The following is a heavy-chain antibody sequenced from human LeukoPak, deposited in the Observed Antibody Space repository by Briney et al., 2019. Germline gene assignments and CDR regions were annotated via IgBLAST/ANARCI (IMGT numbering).Heavy chain of an antibody. CDR3: AKGVGIAAAGDYFDY. Sequence: GGSLRLSCAASEFTLSTGFTYSNYWMSWVRQAPGKGLQWVANIKQDGSDKYYVDSVKGRFIISRDNAKNSLYLQMNSLRAEDTAVYYRAKGVGIAAAGDYFDYWGQGTLVTVSS. J-gene: IGHJ4*02. CDR1: EFTLSTGFTYSNYW. V-gene: IGHV3-7*01. D-gene: IGHD6-13*01. CDR2: IKQDGSDK.